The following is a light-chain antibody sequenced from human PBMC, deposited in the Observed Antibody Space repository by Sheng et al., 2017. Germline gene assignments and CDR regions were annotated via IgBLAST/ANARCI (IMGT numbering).Light chain of an antibody. Sequence: SYELTQPPSVSVSPGQTASITCSGNKLGDKYVCWYQQKPGQSPVLVIYEDIKRPSGIPERFSGSNSGNTATLTISATQAMDEADYYCQAWDSNTLYVFGPGTKVSVL. CDR2: EDI. J-gene: IGLJ1*01. V-gene: IGLV3-1*01. CDR1: KLGDKY. CDR3: QAWDSNTLYV.